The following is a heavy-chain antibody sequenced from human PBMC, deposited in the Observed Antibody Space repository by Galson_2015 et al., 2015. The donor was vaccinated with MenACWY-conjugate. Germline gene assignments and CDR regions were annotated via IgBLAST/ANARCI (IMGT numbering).Heavy chain of an antibody. CDR2: INHSGST. CDR3: ARGPMVYVHRGVNYGILTGSSPFDY. D-gene: IGHD3-9*01. Sequence: ETLSLTCAVYGGSFSGYYWSWIRQPPGKGLEWIGEINHSGSTNYNPSLKSRVTISVDTSKNQFSLKLSSVTAADTAVYYCARGPMVYVHRGVNYGILTGSSPFDYWGQGTLVTVSS. J-gene: IGHJ4*02. CDR1: GGSFSGYY. V-gene: IGHV4-34*01.